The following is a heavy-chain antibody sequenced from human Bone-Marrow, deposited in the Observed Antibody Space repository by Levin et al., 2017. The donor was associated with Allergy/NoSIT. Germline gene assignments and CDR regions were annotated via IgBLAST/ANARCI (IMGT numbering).Heavy chain of an antibody. CDR2: IWYDGSNK. CDR3: ARGVPFTWLLHDYGDLPSQFDY. D-gene: IGHD4-17*01. CDR1: GFTFSSYG. J-gene: IGHJ4*02. Sequence: GGSLRLSCAASGFTFSSYGMHWVRQAPGKGLEWVAVIWYDGSNKYYADSVKGRFTISRDNSKNTLYLQMNSLRAEDTAVYYCARGVPFTWLLHDYGDLPSQFDYWGQGTLVTVSS. V-gene: IGHV3-33*01.